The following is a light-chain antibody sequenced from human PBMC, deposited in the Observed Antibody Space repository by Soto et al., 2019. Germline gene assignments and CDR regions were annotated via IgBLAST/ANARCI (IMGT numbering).Light chain of an antibody. CDR1: NSNIGNNY. J-gene: IGLJ1*01. V-gene: IGLV1-51*02. Sequence: QSVLTQPPSVSAAPGQKVTISCSGSNSNIGNNYVSWYQQLPGTAPKLLIYDNKKRPSGIPDRFSGSRSGTSATLGITGLQTGDEADYYCGAWDGSLNGEVLGTGTKVTVL. CDR3: GAWDGSLNGEV. CDR2: DNK.